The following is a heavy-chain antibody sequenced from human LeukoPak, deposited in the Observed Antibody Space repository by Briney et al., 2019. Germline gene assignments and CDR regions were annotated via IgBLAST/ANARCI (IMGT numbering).Heavy chain of an antibody. CDR3: AGEDFWSGYPYYYYYYMDV. Sequence: ASVKVSCKVSGYTLTELSMHWVRQAPGKGLEWMGGFDPEDGETIYAQKFQGRVTMTEDTSTDTAYMELSSLRSEDTAVYYCAGEDFWSGYPYYYYYYMDVWGKGTTVTVSS. J-gene: IGHJ6*03. CDR2: FDPEDGET. V-gene: IGHV1-24*01. D-gene: IGHD3-3*01. CDR1: GYTLTELS.